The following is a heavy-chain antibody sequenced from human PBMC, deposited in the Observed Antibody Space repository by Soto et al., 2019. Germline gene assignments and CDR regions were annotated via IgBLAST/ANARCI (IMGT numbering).Heavy chain of an antibody. D-gene: IGHD5-18*01. V-gene: IGHV1-46*01. CDR3: ARDGPSAMALDY. CDR2: INPSGGST. Sequence: ASVKVSCKASGYTFTSYAMHWVRQAPGQGLEWMGIINPSGGSTSYAQKFQGRVTMTRDTSTSTVYMELSSLRSEDTAVYYCARDGPSAMALDYWGQGTLVTSPQ. CDR1: GYTFTSYA. J-gene: IGHJ4*02.